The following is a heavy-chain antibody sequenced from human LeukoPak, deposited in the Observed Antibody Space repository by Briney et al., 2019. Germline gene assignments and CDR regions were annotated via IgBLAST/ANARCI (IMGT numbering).Heavy chain of an antibody. Sequence: GGSLRLSCAASGFTFKTHGMHWVRQAPAKGLEWVAVISYDGRTKYYADSVKDRFTISRDNSKNMLYLQMDSLRTEDTALYYCADDDDMALAIRGQGTMVTVSS. J-gene: IGHJ3*02. CDR3: ADDDDMALAI. CDR1: GFTFKTHG. V-gene: IGHV3-30*18. CDR2: ISYDGRTK.